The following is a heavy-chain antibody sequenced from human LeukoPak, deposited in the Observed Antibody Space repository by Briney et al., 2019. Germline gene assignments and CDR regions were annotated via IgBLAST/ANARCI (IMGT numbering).Heavy chain of an antibody. J-gene: IGHJ5*02. V-gene: IGHV3-30*02. D-gene: IGHD3-10*01. CDR1: GFTFSGYG. CDR2: IRYDGSNK. Sequence: PGGSLRLSCAASGFTFSGYGMHWVRQAPGKGLEWVAFIRYDGSNKYYADSVKGRFTISIDNSKNTLYLQMNSLRAEDTAVYYCSEGGSLLLWFGESWYNWFDPWGQGNLVTVSS. CDR3: SEGGSLLLWFGESWYNWFDP.